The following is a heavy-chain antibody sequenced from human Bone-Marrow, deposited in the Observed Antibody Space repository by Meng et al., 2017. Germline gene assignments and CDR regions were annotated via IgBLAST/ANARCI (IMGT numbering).Heavy chain of an antibody. V-gene: IGHV1-69*06. CDR3: ARGYCSGGSCYSIDY. Sequence: QGRVVRYGAEVKKPGSSVKVSCKASGGTFSSYAISWVRQAPGQGLEWMGGIIPIFGTANYAQKFQGRVTITADKSTSTAYMELSSLRSEDTAVYYCARGYCSGGSCYSIDYWGQGTLVTVFS. J-gene: IGHJ4*02. CDR2: IIPIFGTA. CDR1: GGTFSSYA. D-gene: IGHD2-15*01.